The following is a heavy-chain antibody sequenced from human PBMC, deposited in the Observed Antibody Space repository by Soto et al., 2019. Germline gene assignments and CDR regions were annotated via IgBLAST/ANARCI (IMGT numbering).Heavy chain of an antibody. CDR3: GSGSYPNWFDP. V-gene: IGHV2-5*02. CDR2: IYWDDDR. Sequence: QITLKESGPTLVKPTQTLTLTSTFSGFSFSTPGVGVGWIRQPPGEALEWLALIYWDDDRRYSPSLRSRLTSTKDPTKNLLGLARSNMDPVDTSTYCWGSGSYPNWFDPWGRGILVTVSS. CDR1: GFSFSTPGVG. D-gene: IGHD3-10*01. J-gene: IGHJ5*02.